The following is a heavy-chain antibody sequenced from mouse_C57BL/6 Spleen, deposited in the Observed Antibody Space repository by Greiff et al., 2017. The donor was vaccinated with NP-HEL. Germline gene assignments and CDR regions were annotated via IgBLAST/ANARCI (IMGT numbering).Heavy chain of an antibody. V-gene: IGHV1-50*01. Sequence: VQLQQPGAELVKPGASVKLSCKASGYTFTSYWMQWVKQRPGQGLEWIGEIDPSDSYTNYNQKFKGKATLTVDTSSSTAYMQLSSLTSEDSAVYYCARFSYSNNWYFDVWGTGTTVTVSS. D-gene: IGHD2-5*01. CDR2: IDPSDSYT. CDR3: ARFSYSNNWYFDV. CDR1: GYTFTSYW. J-gene: IGHJ1*03.